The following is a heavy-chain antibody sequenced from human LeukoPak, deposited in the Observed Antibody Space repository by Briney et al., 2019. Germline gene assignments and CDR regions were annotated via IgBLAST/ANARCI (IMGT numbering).Heavy chain of an antibody. D-gene: IGHD5-12*01. CDR3: AKARGVWWLRTSSIGPDY. V-gene: IGHV3-23*01. Sequence: VQPGGSLRLSCAASGFTFSVYGMTWVRQAPGKGLEWVSSISGSGGTTYYADSVKGRFTISRDNSKNTLYLQMNSLRAEDTAVYYCAKARGVWWLRTSSIGPDYWGQGTLVTVSS. CDR1: GFTFSVYG. J-gene: IGHJ4*02. CDR2: ISGSGGTT.